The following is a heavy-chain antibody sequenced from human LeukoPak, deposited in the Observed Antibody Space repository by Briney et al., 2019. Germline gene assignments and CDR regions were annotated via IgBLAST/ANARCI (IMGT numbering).Heavy chain of an antibody. CDR3: ARTIGSKNAFDL. CDR1: RFTFSSYW. J-gene: IGHJ3*01. CDR2: IDTDGSTT. V-gene: IGHV3-74*01. Sequence: GGSLRLSCAASRFTFSSYWMHWVRQAPGKGLVWVSRIDTDGSTTTYADSVKGRFTISRDNAKNTLYLQMNSLRAEDTAVYYCARTIGSKNAFDLWGQGTMVTVSS. D-gene: IGHD1-26*01.